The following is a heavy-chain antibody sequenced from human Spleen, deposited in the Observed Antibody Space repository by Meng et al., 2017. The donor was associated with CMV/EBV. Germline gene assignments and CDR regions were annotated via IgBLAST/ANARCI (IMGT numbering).Heavy chain of an antibody. CDR1: GFTFSSYS. D-gene: IGHD6-19*01. V-gene: IGHV3-21*04. J-gene: IGHJ6*02. CDR2: ISSSSSYI. CDR3: ARERMWGGLERSGWYYYGLDV. Sequence: GESLKISCAASGFTFSSYSMNWVRQAPGKGLEWVSSISSSSSYIYYADSVKGRFTISRDNAKNSLYLQMNSLRAEDTAVDYCARERMWGGLERSGWYYYGLDVWGQGTTVTVSS.